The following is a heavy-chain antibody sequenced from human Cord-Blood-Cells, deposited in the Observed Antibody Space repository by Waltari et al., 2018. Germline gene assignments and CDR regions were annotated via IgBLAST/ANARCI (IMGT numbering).Heavy chain of an antibody. Sequence: QVQLQESGPGLVKPSETLSLTCAVSGYSISSGYYWGWIRQPPGKGLEWIGSIYHSGGTSYNPALRSRVTISVDTAKNQFSLKRSSVTAAETAVYYCAREDIVVVIATYNWFDPWGQGTLVTVSS. D-gene: IGHD2-21*01. V-gene: IGHV4-38-2*02. CDR2: IYHSGGT. CDR1: GYSISSGYY. CDR3: AREDIVVVIATYNWFDP. J-gene: IGHJ5*02.